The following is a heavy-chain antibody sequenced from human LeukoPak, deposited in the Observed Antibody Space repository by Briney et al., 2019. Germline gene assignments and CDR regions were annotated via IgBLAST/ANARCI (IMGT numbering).Heavy chain of an antibody. CDR2: IIPIFGTA. V-gene: IGHV1-69*05. CDR3: ARGLYRDGYNPAGY. J-gene: IGHJ4*02. Sequence: ASVKVSCKASGGTFTSYAISWVRQAPGQGLEWMGGIIPIFGTANYAQKFQGRVTITTDESTSTAYMELSSLRSEDTAVYYCARGLYRDGYNPAGYWGQGTLVTVSS. CDR1: GGTFTSYA. D-gene: IGHD5-24*01.